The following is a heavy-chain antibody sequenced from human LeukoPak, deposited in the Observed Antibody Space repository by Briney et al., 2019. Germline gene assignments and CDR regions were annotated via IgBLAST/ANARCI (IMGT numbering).Heavy chain of an antibody. V-gene: IGHV4-34*01. D-gene: IGHD3-9*01. CDR1: GGSFSGYY. CDR2: IDHSGST. Sequence: SSETLSLTCAVYGGSFSGYYWSWIRQPPGKGLEWIGEIDHSGSTNYNPSLKSRVTMSVDTSKDQFSLKLSSVTAADTAVYYCARDCRYYDILTGYYTGGDWFDPWGQGTLVTVSS. CDR3: ARDCRYYDILTGYYTGGDWFDP. J-gene: IGHJ5*02.